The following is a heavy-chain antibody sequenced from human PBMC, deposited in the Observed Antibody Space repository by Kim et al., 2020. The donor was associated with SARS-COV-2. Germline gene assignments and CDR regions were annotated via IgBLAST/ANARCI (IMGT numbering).Heavy chain of an antibody. CDR3: ARGARLYYYDSSGYYFDY. CDR2: IYSGGST. J-gene: IGHJ4*02. D-gene: IGHD3-22*01. Sequence: GGSLRLSCAASGFTVSSNYMSWVRQAPGKGLEWVSVIYSGGSTYYADSVKGRFTISRHNSKNTLYLQMNSLRAEDTAVYYCARGARLYYYDSSGYYFDYWGQGTLVTVSS. CDR1: GFTVSSNY. V-gene: IGHV3-53*04.